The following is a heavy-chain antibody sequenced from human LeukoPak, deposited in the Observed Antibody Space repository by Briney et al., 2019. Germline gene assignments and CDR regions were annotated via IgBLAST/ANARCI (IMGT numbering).Heavy chain of an antibody. Sequence: GASVKVSCKVSGYTLTELSMHWVRQAPGKGLEWMGGFDPEDGETIYAQKFQGRVTMTEDTSTDTAYTELSSLRSEDTAVYYCATGLMVRGVLDAFDIWGQGTMVTVSS. J-gene: IGHJ3*02. CDR1: GYTLTELS. CDR2: FDPEDGET. D-gene: IGHD3-10*01. CDR3: ATGLMVRGVLDAFDI. V-gene: IGHV1-24*01.